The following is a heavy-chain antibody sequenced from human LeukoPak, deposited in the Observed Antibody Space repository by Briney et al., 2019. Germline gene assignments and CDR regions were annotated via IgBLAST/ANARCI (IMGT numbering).Heavy chain of an antibody. CDR2: ISSSGSTI. CDR1: GFTFSSYE. D-gene: IGHD3-10*01. Sequence: GGSLRLSCAASGFTFSSYEMNWVRHAPGKGLEWVSYISSSGSTIYYADSVKGRFTISRDNAKNSLYLQMNSLRAEDTAVYYCAREEKWFGELLLDYWGQGTLVTVSS. V-gene: IGHV3-48*03. CDR3: AREEKWFGELLLDY. J-gene: IGHJ4*02.